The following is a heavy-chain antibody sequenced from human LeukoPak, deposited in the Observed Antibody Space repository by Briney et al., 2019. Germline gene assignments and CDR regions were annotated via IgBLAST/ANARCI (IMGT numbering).Heavy chain of an antibody. D-gene: IGHD6-13*01. J-gene: IGHJ4*02. Sequence: SETLSLTCTVSGGSISSYYWSWIRQPPGKGLEWIGYICYSGSTNYNPSLKSRVTISVDTSKNQFSLKLSSVTAADTAVYYCARGGSSWPGDYWGQGTLVTVSS. CDR2: ICYSGST. V-gene: IGHV4-59*01. CDR3: ARGGSSWPGDY. CDR1: GGSISSYY.